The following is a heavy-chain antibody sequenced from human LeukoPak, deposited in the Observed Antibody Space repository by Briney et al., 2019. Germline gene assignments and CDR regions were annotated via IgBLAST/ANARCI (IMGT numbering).Heavy chain of an antibody. D-gene: IGHD3-10*01. J-gene: IGHJ6*02. V-gene: IGHV1-46*01. CDR3: ARGRIYYGSGVRDYCYYGMDV. Sequence: GASVKASCKASGYTFTSYYMHWVRQAPGQGLEWMGIINPSGGSTSYAQKFQGRVTMTRDTSTSTVYMELSSLRSEDTAVYYCARGRIYYGSGVRDYCYYGMDVWGQGTTVTVSS. CDR1: GYTFTSYY. CDR2: INPSGGST.